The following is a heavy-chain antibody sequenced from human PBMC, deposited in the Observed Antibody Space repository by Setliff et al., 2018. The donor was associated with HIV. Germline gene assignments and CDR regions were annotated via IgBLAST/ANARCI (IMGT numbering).Heavy chain of an antibody. CDR1: GFTVSTNY. D-gene: IGHD3-16*01. Sequence: PWGSLRLSCAASGFTVSTNYMSWVLQAPGKGLEWVSIIYTGGSTYYADSVKGRFTISRNNSKNTLYLQMNSLRAKDTAVYYCARTEEWGRHFDYWGQGTLVAVSS. CDR2: IYTGGST. CDR3: ARTEEWGRHFDY. V-gene: IGHV3-66*02. J-gene: IGHJ4*02.